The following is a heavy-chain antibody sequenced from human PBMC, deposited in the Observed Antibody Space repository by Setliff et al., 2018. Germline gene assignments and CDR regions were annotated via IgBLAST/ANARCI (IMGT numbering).Heavy chain of an antibody. CDR3: IMAGNYFDY. CDR1: GFTFTSYA. D-gene: IGHD2-8*01. CDR2: IRSKAFSYAT. Sequence: GGSLRLSCAASGFTFTSYAMRWVRQAPGKGLEWVGRIRSKAFSYATRYTESMKGRFTISRDDSKNTAYLQMDSLNTEDTAVYYCIMAGNYFDYWGQGTLVTVSS. V-gene: IGHV3-73*01. J-gene: IGHJ4*02.